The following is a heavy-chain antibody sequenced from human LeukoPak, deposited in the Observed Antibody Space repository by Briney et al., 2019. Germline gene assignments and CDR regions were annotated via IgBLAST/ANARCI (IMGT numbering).Heavy chain of an antibody. CDR1: GFTFSDYY. D-gene: IGHD3-22*01. Sequence: GGSLRLSCAASGFTFSDYYMSWIRQAPGKGLEWVSYISSSGSTIYYADSVKGRFTVSRDNAKNSLYLQMNSLRAEDTAVYYCAKGSVGYYYDSSGSEHYDYWGQGTLVTVSS. V-gene: IGHV3-11*04. J-gene: IGHJ4*02. CDR2: ISSSGSTI. CDR3: AKGSVGYYYDSSGSEHYDY.